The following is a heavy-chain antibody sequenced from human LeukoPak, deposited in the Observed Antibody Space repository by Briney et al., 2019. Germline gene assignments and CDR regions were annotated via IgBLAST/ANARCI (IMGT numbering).Heavy chain of an antibody. CDR1: GGSFSGYY. CDR3: ASLTGYSSSWYPPPGFDY. CDR2: INYRGNT. D-gene: IGHD6-13*01. Sequence: SETLSLTCAVYGGSFSGYYWSWIRQPPGKGLDWIGIINYRGNTYYNPSLKSRVTISVDTSKNQFSLKLSSVTAADTAVYYCASLTGYSSSWYPPPGFDYWGQGTLVTVSS. J-gene: IGHJ4*02. V-gene: IGHV4-34*01.